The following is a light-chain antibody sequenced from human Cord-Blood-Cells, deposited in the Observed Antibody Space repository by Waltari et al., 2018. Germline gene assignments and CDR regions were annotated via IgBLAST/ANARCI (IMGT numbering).Light chain of an antibody. CDR2: EGS. CDR3: CSYAGSSTLV. Sequence: SALTQPASVSGYPGQSIPISCTGTSSDCGSYNLVSLYQQHPCKAPKLMIYEGSKRPSGFSNRFSGSKSGNTASLTISGLQAEDEADYYCCSYAGSSTLVFGGGTKLTVL. J-gene: IGLJ2*01. V-gene: IGLV2-23*01. CDR1: SSDCGSYNL.